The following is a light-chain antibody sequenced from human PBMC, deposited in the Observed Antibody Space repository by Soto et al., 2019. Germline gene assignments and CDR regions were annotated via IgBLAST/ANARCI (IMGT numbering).Light chain of an antibody. J-gene: IGKJ5*01. CDR3: QHFGSSPRIT. Sequence: VLTQSPGTLSLSPGERATLSCTASQSVSTTYLAWYQQKPGQATSLVIYSSSSRATGAPHRFSGSGSGTEFTLTITRLAPEDFAVYYCQHFGSSPRITFGQGTRLEIQ. V-gene: IGKV3-20*01. CDR2: SSS. CDR1: QSVSTTY.